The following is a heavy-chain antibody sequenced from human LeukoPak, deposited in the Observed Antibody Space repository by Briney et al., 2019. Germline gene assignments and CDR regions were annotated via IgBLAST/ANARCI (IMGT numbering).Heavy chain of an antibody. J-gene: IGHJ4*02. CDR3: ARERDYDFWSGYYNY. CDR2: INHSGST. V-gene: IGHV4-34*01. D-gene: IGHD3-3*01. Sequence: PSETLSFTWASYGGPFSGYYWSWIRQPPGKGLEWIGEINHSGSTNYNPSLKSRVTISVDTSKNQFSLKLSSVTAADTAVYYCARERDYDFWSGYYNYWGQGTLVTVSS. CDR1: GGPFSGYY.